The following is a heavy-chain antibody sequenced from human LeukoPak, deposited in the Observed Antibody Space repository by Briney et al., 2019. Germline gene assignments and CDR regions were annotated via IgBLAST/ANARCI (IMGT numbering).Heavy chain of an antibody. D-gene: IGHD6-13*01. J-gene: IGHJ5*02. CDR2: IIPIFGTA. Sequence: ASVKVSCKASGGTFSSYAISWVRQAPGQGLEWMGGIIPIFGTANYAQKFQGRVTITADESTSTAYMELSSLRSEDTAVYYCARDSFIAAPEGARLNWFDPWGQGTLVTVSS. CDR3: ARDSFIAAPEGARLNWFDP. CDR1: GGTFSSYA. V-gene: IGHV1-69*13.